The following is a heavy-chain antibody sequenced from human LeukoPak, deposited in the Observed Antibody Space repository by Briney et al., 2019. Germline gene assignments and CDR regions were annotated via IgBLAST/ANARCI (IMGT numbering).Heavy chain of an antibody. CDR2: ISSSSSYT. J-gene: IGHJ3*02. CDR3: ARSWDYYDSSGYYIDAFDI. D-gene: IGHD3-22*01. CDR1: GFTFSDYY. V-gene: IGHV3-11*06. Sequence: GGSLRLSCAASGFTFSDYYMSWIRQAPGKGLEWVSYISSSSSYTNYADSVKGRFTISRDNAKNSLYVQMNTLRAEDTAVYYCARSWDYYDSSGYYIDAFDIWGQGTMVTVSS.